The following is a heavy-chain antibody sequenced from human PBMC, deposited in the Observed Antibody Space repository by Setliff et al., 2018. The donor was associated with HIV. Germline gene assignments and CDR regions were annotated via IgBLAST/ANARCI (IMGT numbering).Heavy chain of an antibody. V-gene: IGHV4-4*07. Sequence: KPSETLSLTCTVSGGSISSYYWSWIRQPAGKGLEWIGHIYTSGKTHYSPSLKSRITISADTSKNQLSLNLSSVTAADTAVYYCARAAYSGTYLWEPATDLWGRGTLVTVSS. CDR2: IYTSGKT. J-gene: IGHJ2*01. CDR1: GGSISSYY. D-gene: IGHD1-26*01. CDR3: ARAAYSGTYLWEPATDL.